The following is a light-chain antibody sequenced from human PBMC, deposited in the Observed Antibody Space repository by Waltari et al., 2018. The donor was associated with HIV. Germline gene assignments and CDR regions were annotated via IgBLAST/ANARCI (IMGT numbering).Light chain of an antibody. Sequence: QSALTPPPSASGSPAQSAPISCPGTRRAFRGFNYCPWYQQHPGKAPKLMIDGVKKRPSGVPDRFSGSKSGNTASLTVSGLQAEDEAEYYCSSYAGSNNVVFGGGTKLTVL. J-gene: IGLJ2*01. CDR2: GVK. CDR1: RRAFRGFNY. V-gene: IGLV2-8*01. CDR3: SSYAGSNNVV.